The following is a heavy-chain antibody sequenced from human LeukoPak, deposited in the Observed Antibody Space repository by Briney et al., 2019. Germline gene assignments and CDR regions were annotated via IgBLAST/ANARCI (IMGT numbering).Heavy chain of an antibody. Sequence: ETLSLTCTVSGGSISSYYWSWIRQPPGRGLEWIAYISDIGSINYNPSLKSRVTISLDTSKNQFSLKLSSVTAADTAVYYCAGHHPRNTVDFWGQGTLVTVSS. CDR2: ISDIGSI. CDR1: GGSISSYY. V-gene: IGHV4-59*08. CDR3: AGHHPRNTVDF. J-gene: IGHJ4*02. D-gene: IGHD2/OR15-2a*01.